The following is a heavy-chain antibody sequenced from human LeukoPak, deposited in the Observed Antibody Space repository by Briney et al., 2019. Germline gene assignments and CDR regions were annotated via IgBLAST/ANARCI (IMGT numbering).Heavy chain of an antibody. D-gene: IGHD3-10*01. CDR1: GDSISSGDYY. V-gene: IGHV4-30-4*08. CDR3: ARGTFYYGSGSYNFDY. CDR2: IYYTGNT. Sequence: SETLSLTCTVSGDSISSGDYYWSWIRQPPGKGLEWIGYIYYTGNTYYNPSLKSRVTISADTSKNQFSLKLSSVTAADTAVYYCARGTFYYGSGSYNFDYWGQGTLVTVSS. J-gene: IGHJ4*02.